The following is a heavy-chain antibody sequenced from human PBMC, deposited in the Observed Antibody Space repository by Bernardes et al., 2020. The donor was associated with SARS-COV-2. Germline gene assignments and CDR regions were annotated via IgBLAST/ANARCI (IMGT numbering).Heavy chain of an antibody. Sequence: ASVKVSCMVSGYTLTALSMHWVRQAPGKGLEWMGGFDPEDGETIYAQKFQGRVTMTEDTSTDTAYMELSSLRSEDTAVYYCASDENSSGYYYYWGQGTLVTVSS. CDR2: FDPEDGET. J-gene: IGHJ4*02. V-gene: IGHV1-24*01. D-gene: IGHD3-22*01. CDR3: ASDENSSGYYYY. CDR1: GYTLTALS.